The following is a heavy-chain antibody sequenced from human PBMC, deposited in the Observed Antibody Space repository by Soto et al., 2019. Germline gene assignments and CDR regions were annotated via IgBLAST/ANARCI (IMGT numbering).Heavy chain of an antibody. CDR2: IGTAGDT. V-gene: IGHV3-13*01. CDR3: ARDRDYFWFDP. CDR1: GFTFSSYD. J-gene: IGHJ5*02. Sequence: HPGGSLRLSCAASGFTFSSYDMHWVRQATGKGLEWVSAIGTAGDTYYPGSVKGRFTTSRENAKNSLYLQMNSLRAGDTAVYYCARDRDYFWFDPWGQGTLVTVSS. D-gene: IGHD4-17*01.